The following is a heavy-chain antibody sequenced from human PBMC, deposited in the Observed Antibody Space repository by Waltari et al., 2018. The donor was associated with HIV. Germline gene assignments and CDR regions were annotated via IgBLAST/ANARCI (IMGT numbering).Heavy chain of an antibody. Sequence: PGGSLRLSCAVSGLNFATSGLGWVRQAPGKGLEWMSAITSSGGRTYYAESVKGRFIISRDNSKKTVTLQLKNLRLGDTAMYYCATCNIGSGWYLKSPIRIWGQGTLVTVS. J-gene: IGHJ4*02. D-gene: IGHD6-19*01. CDR1: GLNFATSG. CDR2: ITSSGGRT. CDR3: ATCNIGSGWYLKSPIRI. V-gene: IGHV3-23*01.